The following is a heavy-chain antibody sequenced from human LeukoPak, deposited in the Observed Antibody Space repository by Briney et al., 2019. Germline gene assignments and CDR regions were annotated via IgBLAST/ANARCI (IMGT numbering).Heavy chain of an antibody. CDR1: GYTFTGYY. V-gene: IGHV1-2*02. CDR3: ARDTRSSYLQYYFDY. CDR2: INPNSGGT. D-gene: IGHD5-24*01. Sequence: GASVKVSCKASGYTFTGYYMHWVRQAPGQGLEWMGWINPNSGGTNYAQKFQGRVTMTRDTSISTAYMELSRLGYDDTAVYYCARDTRSSYLQYYFDYWGQGTLVTVSS. J-gene: IGHJ4*02.